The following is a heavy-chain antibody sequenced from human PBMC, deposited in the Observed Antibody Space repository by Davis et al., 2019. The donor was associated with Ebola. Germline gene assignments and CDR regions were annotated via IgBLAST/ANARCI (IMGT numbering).Heavy chain of an antibody. V-gene: IGHV1-8*01. CDR2: MNPNSGNT. D-gene: IGHD6-19*01. CDR3: ARGGQWLVNWFDP. J-gene: IGHJ5*02. Sequence: AASVKVSCKASGYTFTSYDINWVRQATGQGLEWMGWMNPNSGNTGYAQKFQGRVTMTRNTSISTAYMELSSLRSEDTAMYYCARGGQWLVNWFDPWGQGTLVTVSS. CDR1: GYTFTSYD.